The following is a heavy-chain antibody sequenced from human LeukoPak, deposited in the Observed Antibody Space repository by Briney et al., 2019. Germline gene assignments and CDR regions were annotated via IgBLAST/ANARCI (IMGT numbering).Heavy chain of an antibody. V-gene: IGHV3-11*04. CDR3: ARESPQAGLFDY. CDR2: ITGSGRTI. J-gene: IGHJ4*02. Sequence: GGSLRLSCAASGFIFSDYYMSWIRQAPGKGLEWVSYITGSGRTIYYADSVKGRFTISRDNAKNSLYLQMNSLRAEDTAVYYCARESPQAGLFDYWGQGTLVSVSS. CDR1: GFIFSDYY.